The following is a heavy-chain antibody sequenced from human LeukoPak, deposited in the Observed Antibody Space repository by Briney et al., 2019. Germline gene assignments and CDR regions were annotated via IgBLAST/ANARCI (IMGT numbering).Heavy chain of an antibody. CDR3: ARGHVVVVAATDY. V-gene: IGHV3-21*01. CDR2: ISSSSSYI. D-gene: IGHD2-15*01. CDR1: GFTFSSYS. J-gene: IGHJ4*02. Sequence: NPGGSLRLSCAASGFTFSSYSMNWVRQAPGKGLEWVSSISSSSSYIYYADSVKGRFTISRDNAKNSLYLQMNSLRAEDTAVYNCARGHVVVVAATDYWGQGTLVTVSS.